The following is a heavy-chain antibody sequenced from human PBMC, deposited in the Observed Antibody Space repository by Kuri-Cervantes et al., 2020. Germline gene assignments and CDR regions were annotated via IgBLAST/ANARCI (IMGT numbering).Heavy chain of an antibody. Sequence: GGSLRLSCEVSGFTFDDYAMHWARQVPGKGLEWVSGISWSTGIIGYADSVKGRFTISRDNTKNCLYLEMNSLRAEDTALYYCAKDGVSIASAGIRVWYMDVWGKGTTVTVSS. J-gene: IGHJ6*04. CDR3: AKDGVSIASAGIRVWYMDV. V-gene: IGHV3-9*01. CDR2: ISWSTGII. CDR1: GFTFDDYA. D-gene: IGHD6-13*01.